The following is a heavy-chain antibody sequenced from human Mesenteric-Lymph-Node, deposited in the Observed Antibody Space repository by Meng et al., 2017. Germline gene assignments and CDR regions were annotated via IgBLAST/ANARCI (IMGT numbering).Heavy chain of an antibody. CDR3: ARGRIVVVPAAMVGWFDP. Sequence: SETLSLTCTVSGGSISSYYWSWIRQPPGKGLEWIGYIYYSGSTNYNPSLKSRVTISVDTSKNQFSLKLSSVTAADTAVYYCARGRIVVVPAAMVGWFDPWGQGTLVTVS. J-gene: IGHJ5*02. D-gene: IGHD2-2*01. CDR1: GGSISSYY. V-gene: IGHV4-59*01. CDR2: IYYSGST.